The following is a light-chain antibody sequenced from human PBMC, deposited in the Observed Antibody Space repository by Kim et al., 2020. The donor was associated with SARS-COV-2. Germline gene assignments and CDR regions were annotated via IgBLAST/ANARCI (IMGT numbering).Light chain of an antibody. V-gene: IGKV1-5*01. CDR3: QQYEDSPYS. J-gene: IGKJ2*03. Sequence: SASIGDRVVITCRTSRSVSNWLAWYQQKPGKGPNLLIFEASTLESGVPSRFRGRGSGTELTLTITSLLPEDFATYYCQQYEDSPYSFGQGTKLEI. CDR2: EAS. CDR1: RSVSNW.